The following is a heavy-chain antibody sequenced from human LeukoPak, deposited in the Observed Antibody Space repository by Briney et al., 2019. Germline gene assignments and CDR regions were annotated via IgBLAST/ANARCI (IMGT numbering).Heavy chain of an antibody. Sequence: GGPLRLSCAASGFTFSDYYMSWIGKAPGKGLEWVSYISSSGSTIYYADSVKGRFTISRDNAKNSLYLQMNSLRAEDTAVYYCARGAYSSSWYFDYWGQGTLVTVSS. V-gene: IGHV3-11*04. D-gene: IGHD6-13*01. J-gene: IGHJ4*02. CDR3: ARGAYSSSWYFDY. CDR2: ISSSGSTI. CDR1: GFTFSDYY.